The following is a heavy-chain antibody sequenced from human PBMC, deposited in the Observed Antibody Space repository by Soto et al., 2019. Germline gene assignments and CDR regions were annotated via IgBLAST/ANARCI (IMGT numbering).Heavy chain of an antibody. CDR2: ISYDGSNK. D-gene: IGHD3-10*01. V-gene: IGHV3-30*18. CDR3: AKNLGTLSYYANYYGMDV. CDR1: GFTFSSYG. Sequence: GGSLRLSCAASGFTFSSYGMHWVRQAPGKGLEWVAVISYDGSNKYYADSVKGRFTISRGNSKNTLYLQMNSLRAEDTAVHYCAKNLGTLSYYANYYGMDVWAKGPRSPSP. J-gene: IGHJ6*02.